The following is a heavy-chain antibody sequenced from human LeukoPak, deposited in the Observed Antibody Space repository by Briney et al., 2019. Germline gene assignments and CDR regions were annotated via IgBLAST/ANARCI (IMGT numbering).Heavy chain of an antibody. Sequence: ASVKVSCKASGYTFTGYYMHWVRQAPGQGLEWMGWINPNSGGTNSAQKFQGRVTMTRDTSISTAYMELSRLRSDDTGVYYCARDHCSDNDCYEDYYYGMDVWGQGTTVTVSS. D-gene: IGHD2-21*02. CDR1: GYTFTGYY. J-gene: IGHJ6*02. V-gene: IGHV1-2*02. CDR3: ARDHCSDNDCYEDYYYGMDV. CDR2: INPNSGGT.